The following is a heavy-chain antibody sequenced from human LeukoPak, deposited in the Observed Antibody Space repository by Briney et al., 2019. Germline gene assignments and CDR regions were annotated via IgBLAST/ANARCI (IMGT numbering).Heavy chain of an antibody. CDR3: ARETAYYYDSSGSGDAFDI. CDR2: IYYSGST. CDR1: GGSISSYY. V-gene: IGHV4-59*01. J-gene: IGHJ3*02. D-gene: IGHD3-22*01. Sequence: SETLSLTCTVPGGSISSYYWSWIRQPPGKGLEWIGYIYYSGSTNYNPSLKSRVTISVDTSKNQFSLKLSSVTAADTAVYYCARETAYYYDSSGSGDAFDIWGQGTMVTVSS.